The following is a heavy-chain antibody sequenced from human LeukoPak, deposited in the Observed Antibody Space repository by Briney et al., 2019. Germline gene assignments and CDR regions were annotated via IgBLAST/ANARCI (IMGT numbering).Heavy chain of an antibody. CDR3: AREPDYVDYYGMDV. Sequence: GGSLRLPCAASGFTFSSYSMNWVRQAPGKGLEWVSSISSSSSYIYYADSAKGRFTISRDNAKNSLYLQMNSLRAEDTAVYYCAREPDYVDYYGMDVWGQGTTVTVSS. J-gene: IGHJ6*02. CDR2: ISSSSSYI. V-gene: IGHV3-21*01. CDR1: GFTFSSYS. D-gene: IGHD4-17*01.